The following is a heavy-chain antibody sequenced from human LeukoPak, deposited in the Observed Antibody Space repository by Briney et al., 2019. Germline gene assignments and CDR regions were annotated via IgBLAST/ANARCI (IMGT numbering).Heavy chain of an antibody. CDR2: ISSNGGST. D-gene: IGHD3-10*01. CDR1: GFTFSRYA. J-gene: IGHJ4*02. V-gene: IGHV3-64D*06. Sequence: PGGSLRLSCSASGFTFSRYAMHWVRQAPGKELEYVSAISSNGGSTYYADSVKGRFTISRDNSRNTLHLQMSSLRVEDTAVYYCVKDSSSGSYFDYWGQGTLVTVSS. CDR3: VKDSSSGSYFDY.